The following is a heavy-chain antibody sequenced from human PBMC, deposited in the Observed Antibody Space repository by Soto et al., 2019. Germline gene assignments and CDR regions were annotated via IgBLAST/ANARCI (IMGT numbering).Heavy chain of an antibody. V-gene: IGHV4-59*12. CDR1: GTSISSYY. CDR2: VSYSGST. Sequence: SETLSLTCTVSGTSISSYYWTWIRQPPGNGLEWIGYVSYSGSTNYNPSLKSRVTISVDTSKNQFSLKLSSVTAADSAVYYCARLFKSAGTDYWGQGALVTVS. J-gene: IGHJ4*02. CDR3: ARLFKSAGTDY. D-gene: IGHD1-1*01.